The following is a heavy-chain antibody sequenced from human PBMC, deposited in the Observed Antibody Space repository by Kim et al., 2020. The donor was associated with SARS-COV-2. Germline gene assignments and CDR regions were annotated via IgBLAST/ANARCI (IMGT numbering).Heavy chain of an antibody. J-gene: IGHJ3*02. Sequence: SETLSLTCTVSGGSISSGGYYWSWIRQHPGKGLEWIGYIYYSGSTYYNPSLKSRVTISVDTSKNQFSLKLSSVTAADTAVYYCARAGYYDSSGYYQAREVAFDIWGQGTMVTVSS. CDR2: IYYSGST. V-gene: IGHV4-31*03. D-gene: IGHD3-22*01. CDR3: ARAGYYDSSGYYQAREVAFDI. CDR1: GGSISSGGYY.